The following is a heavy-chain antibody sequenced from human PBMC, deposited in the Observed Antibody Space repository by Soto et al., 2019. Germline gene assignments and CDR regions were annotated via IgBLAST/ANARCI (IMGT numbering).Heavy chain of an antibody. CDR1: GFTFDDYA. J-gene: IGHJ4*02. CDR3: AKELGPAPSLDF. Sequence: EVELVESGGGLVQPGRSLRLSCTTSGFTFDDYAMHWVRQAPGKGLEWVSGITWHSDIIDYADSVKGRFTVSRDNAKNSLYLQMNSLRAEDTALYYCAKELGPAPSLDFWGQGTLVTVSS. CDR2: ITWHSDII. D-gene: IGHD7-27*01. V-gene: IGHV3-9*01.